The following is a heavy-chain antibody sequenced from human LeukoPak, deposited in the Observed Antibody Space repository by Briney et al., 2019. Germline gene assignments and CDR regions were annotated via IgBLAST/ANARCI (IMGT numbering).Heavy chain of an antibody. J-gene: IGHJ6*03. D-gene: IGHD4-17*01. Sequence: SETLSLTCAVYGGSFSGYYWSWIRQPPGKGLEWIWEINHSGSTNYNPSLKSRVTISVDTSKNQFSLKLSSVPPAETAVYYWAREGGEDYGDYIYPYYYTLAVWGKGPTATAS. CDR3: AREGGEDYGDYIYPYYYTLAV. CDR2: INHSGST. CDR1: GGSFSGYY. V-gene: IGHV4-34*01.